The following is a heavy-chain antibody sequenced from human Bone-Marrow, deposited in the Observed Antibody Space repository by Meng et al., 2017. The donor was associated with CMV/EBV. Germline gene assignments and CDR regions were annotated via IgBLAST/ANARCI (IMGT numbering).Heavy chain of an antibody. CDR2: IRYDGSNK. Sequence: GALRLSCAASGFTFSSYGMHWVRQAPGKGLEWVAFIRYDGSNKYYADSVKGRFTISRDNSKNTLYLQMNSLRAEDTAVYYCAKDVLWRPAAILPYYYYGMDVWGQGITVTVSS. V-gene: IGHV3-30*02. J-gene: IGHJ6*02. CDR1: GFTFSSYG. D-gene: IGHD2-2*01. CDR3: AKDVLWRPAAILPYYYYGMDV.